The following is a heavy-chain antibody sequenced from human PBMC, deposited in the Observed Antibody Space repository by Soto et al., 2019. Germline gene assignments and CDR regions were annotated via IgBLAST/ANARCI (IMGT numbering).Heavy chain of an antibody. CDR1: GFTVSSNY. CDR3: ARDSTWIPYYHYGMDV. V-gene: IGHV3-53*01. D-gene: IGHD5-18*01. CDR2: IYSGGNT. J-gene: IGHJ6*02. Sequence: EVQLVESGGGLIQPGGSLRLSCAASGFTVSSNYLTWVPQAPGKGLEWVSVIYSGGNTHYAASVKGRFTISRDNSKNTLYLQMNSLRAEDTAVYYCARDSTWIPYYHYGMDVWGQGTTVTVSS.